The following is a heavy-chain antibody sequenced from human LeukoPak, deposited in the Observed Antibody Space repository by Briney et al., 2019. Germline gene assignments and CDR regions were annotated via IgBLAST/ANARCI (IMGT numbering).Heavy chain of an antibody. CDR3: ARLEEKWNYVY. D-gene: IGHD1-7*01. CDR1: GYSFTTYW. Sequence: GESLKISCQGSGYSFTTYWIGWVRQMPGKGLEWMGIISPADSDTRYNPSFQGQVTISADKSITTAYLQWSSLKASDTAMYYCARLEEKWNYVYWGQGTLVTVSS. CDR2: ISPADSDT. J-gene: IGHJ4*02. V-gene: IGHV5-51*01.